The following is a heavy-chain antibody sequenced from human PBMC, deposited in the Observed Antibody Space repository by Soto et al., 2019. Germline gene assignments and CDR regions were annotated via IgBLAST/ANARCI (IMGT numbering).Heavy chain of an antibody. D-gene: IGHD3-22*01. CDR3: AKTTPQRMSMIVVVYHFDY. V-gene: IGHV3-23*01. Sequence: EVQLLESGGGLVQPGGSLRLSCAASGFTFSNYVMSWVRQAPGKGLEWVSDISGSGGSTYYADSVKGRFTISRDNSKNTLFLQMNSLRAEDTAVYYCAKTTPQRMSMIVVVYHFDYWGQGTLVTVSS. J-gene: IGHJ4*02. CDR2: ISGSGGST. CDR1: GFTFSNYV.